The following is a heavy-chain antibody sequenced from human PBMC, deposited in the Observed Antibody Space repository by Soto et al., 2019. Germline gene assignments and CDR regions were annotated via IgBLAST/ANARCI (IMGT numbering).Heavy chain of an antibody. CDR3: ARTSGVTAANEYFQH. D-gene: IGHD1-20*01. J-gene: IGHJ1*01. V-gene: IGHV3-23*01. CDR1: GFTFSDYG. Sequence: EVQLLESGGGLVQPGGSLRLSCAASGFTFSDYGMSWVRQAPGRGLEWVSAVSGSGGSTYYADFVKGRFTISRDNSKNTLYLQMNALRAGDAALYYCARTSGVTAANEYFQHWGQGTLVPVSS. CDR2: VSGSGGST.